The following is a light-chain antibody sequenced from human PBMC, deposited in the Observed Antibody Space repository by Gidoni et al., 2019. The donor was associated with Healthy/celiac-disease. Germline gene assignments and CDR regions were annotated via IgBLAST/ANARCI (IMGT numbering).Light chain of an antibody. J-gene: IGKJ1*01. CDR1: QSVSIY. CDR2: DAS. V-gene: IGKV3-11*01. CDR3: QQRSTWPET. Sequence: EIVLTQSPATLSLSPGERATLSCRASQSVSIYLAWYQQKPGQAPRLLIYDASNRATGIPARFSGSGSGTDFTLTISSLEPEDFAVYYCQQRSTWPETFGQGTQVEIK.